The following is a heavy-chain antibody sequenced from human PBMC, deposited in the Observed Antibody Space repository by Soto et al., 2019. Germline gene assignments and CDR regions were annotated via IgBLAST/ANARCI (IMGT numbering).Heavy chain of an antibody. CDR1: GYSFSEMS. Sequence: ASVKVSCKVSGYSFSEMSMHWVRQTPEKGLEWMGSFDGEDGQTMYAQKFQGRVTMTEDTSADTAYMELSSLRSDDTAVYYCGITGETGHLDYWGQGSRVTVSS. CDR3: GITGETGHLDY. V-gene: IGHV1-24*01. CDR2: FDGEDGQT. J-gene: IGHJ4*02. D-gene: IGHD3-16*01.